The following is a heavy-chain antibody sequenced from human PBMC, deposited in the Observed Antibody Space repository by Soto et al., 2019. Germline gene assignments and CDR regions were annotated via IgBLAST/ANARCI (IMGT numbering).Heavy chain of an antibody. CDR1: GGSISSSSYF. J-gene: IGHJ6*02. V-gene: IGHV4-39*07. CDR2: IYYSGGT. Sequence: PSETLSLTCTVSGGSISSSSYFWGWIRQPQGKGLEWIGSIYYSGGTYYNPSLKSRVTISVDTSKNQFSLKLSSVTAADTAVYYCARDPGIAAEEAYYYYGMDVWGQGTTVT. CDR3: ARDPGIAAEEAYYYYGMDV. D-gene: IGHD6-13*01.